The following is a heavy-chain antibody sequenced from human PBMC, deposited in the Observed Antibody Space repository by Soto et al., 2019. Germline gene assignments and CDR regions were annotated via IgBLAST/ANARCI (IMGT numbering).Heavy chain of an antibody. V-gene: IGHV4-31*03. J-gene: IGHJ5*02. Sequence: QVQLQESGPGLVKPSQTLSLTCTVSGGSISSGGYYWSWIRQHPGKGLEWIGYIYYSGSTYYNPSLKSRVTISVDTSKNQFSLKLSSVTAADTAVYYGASVITIFGVPNWFDPWGQGTLVTVSS. CDR1: GGSISSGGYY. D-gene: IGHD3-3*01. CDR2: IYYSGST. CDR3: ASVITIFGVPNWFDP.